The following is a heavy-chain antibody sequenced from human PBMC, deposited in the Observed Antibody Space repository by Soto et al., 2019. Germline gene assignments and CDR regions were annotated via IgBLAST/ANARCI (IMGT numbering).Heavy chain of an antibody. CDR1: GGTFSSYA. J-gene: IGHJ6*02. Sequence: ASGKVSCKASGGTFSSYAISWVRQAPGQGLEWMGGIIPIFGTANYAQKFQGRVTITADESTSTAYMELSSLRSEDTAVYYCARRTAYRRGYFNYYYGMDVWGQGTTVTVSS. CDR3: ARRTAYRRGYFNYYYGMDV. CDR2: IIPIFGTA. D-gene: IGHD3-22*01. V-gene: IGHV1-69*13.